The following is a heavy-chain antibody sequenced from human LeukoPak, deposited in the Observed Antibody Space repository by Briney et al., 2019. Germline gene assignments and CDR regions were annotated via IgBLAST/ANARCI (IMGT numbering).Heavy chain of an antibody. Sequence: PGGSLRLSCVASGLTFSNAWMTWVRQAPGKGLEWVGLIRSKTDGGTTDYAAPLKDRFTILRDDSKSTLFLQMNSLKADDTAVYYCARDSIVVVPDAFYFDYWGQGTLVTVSS. CDR2: IRSKTDGGTT. CDR3: ARDSIVVVPDAFYFDY. V-gene: IGHV3-15*01. CDR1: GLTFSNAW. J-gene: IGHJ4*02. D-gene: IGHD2-2*01.